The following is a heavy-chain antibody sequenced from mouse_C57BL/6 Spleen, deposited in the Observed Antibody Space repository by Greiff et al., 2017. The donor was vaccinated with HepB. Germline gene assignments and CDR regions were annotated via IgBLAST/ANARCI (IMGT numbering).Heavy chain of an antibody. J-gene: IGHJ2*01. Sequence: QVQLQQPGAELVKPGASVKLSCKASGYTFTSYWMQWVKQRPGQGLEWIGEIDPSDSYTNYNQKFKGKATLTVDTSSSTAYMQLSSLTSEDSAVYYCARKTQNFDYWGQGTTLTVSS. V-gene: IGHV1-50*01. CDR2: IDPSDSYT. CDR1: GYTFTSYW. CDR3: ARKTQNFDY.